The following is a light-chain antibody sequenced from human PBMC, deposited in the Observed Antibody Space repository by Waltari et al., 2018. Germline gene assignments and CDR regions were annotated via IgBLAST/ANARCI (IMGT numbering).Light chain of an antibody. CDR2: DVS. Sequence: QSALTQPASVSGSPGQSITISCTGSNSDVGGYNFVSWYQQHPGKAPKLMIYDVSNRPSGVSNRFSGSKSGNTASLTISGLQPEDAAYYYCNSYSTSSTFVFGTGTRVTVL. J-gene: IGLJ1*01. V-gene: IGLV2-14*01. CDR3: NSYSTSSTFV. CDR1: NSDVGGYNF.